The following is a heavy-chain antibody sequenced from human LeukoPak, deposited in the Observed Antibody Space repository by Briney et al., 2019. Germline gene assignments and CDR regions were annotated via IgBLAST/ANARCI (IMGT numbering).Heavy chain of an antibody. Sequence: GGSLRLSCAASGFTFSSYGMHWVRQAPCKGLEWVAVISYDGSNKYYADSVKGRFTISRDNSKNTLYLQMNSLRAEDTAVYYCAKDLGLRFLEWSPDYWGQGTLVTVSS. D-gene: IGHD3-3*01. V-gene: IGHV3-30*18. CDR3: AKDLGLRFLEWSPDY. CDR1: GFTFSSYG. J-gene: IGHJ4*02. CDR2: ISYDGSNK.